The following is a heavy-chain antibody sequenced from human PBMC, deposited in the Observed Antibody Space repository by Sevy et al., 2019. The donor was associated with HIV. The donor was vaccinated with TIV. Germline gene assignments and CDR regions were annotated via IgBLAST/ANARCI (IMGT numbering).Heavy chain of an antibody. J-gene: IGHJ4*02. Sequence: GESLKISCTGSGYSFTSYWIGWVRQMPGKGLEWMGIIYPGDSDTRYSPSFQGQVTISADKSISTAYLQWSSLKASDTAMYYCARNLAMVRGVIPFQHFDNWGQGTLVTVSS. V-gene: IGHV5-51*01. CDR1: GYSFTSYW. CDR2: IYPGDSDT. CDR3: ARNLAMVRGVIPFQHFDN. D-gene: IGHD3-10*01.